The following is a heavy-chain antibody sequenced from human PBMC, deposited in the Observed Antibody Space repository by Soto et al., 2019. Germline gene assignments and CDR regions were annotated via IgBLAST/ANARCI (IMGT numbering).Heavy chain of an antibody. Sequence: GASVKVSCKASGYTFTSYYMHWVRQAPGQGLEWMGIINPSGGSTSYAQKFQGRVTMTRDTSTSTVYMELSSLRSEDTAVYYCARERRTYCSGRSCLLAYWGQGTLVTVSS. J-gene: IGHJ4*02. CDR1: GYTFTSYY. CDR2: INPSGGST. D-gene: IGHD2-15*01. V-gene: IGHV1-46*03. CDR3: ARERRTYCSGRSCLLAY.